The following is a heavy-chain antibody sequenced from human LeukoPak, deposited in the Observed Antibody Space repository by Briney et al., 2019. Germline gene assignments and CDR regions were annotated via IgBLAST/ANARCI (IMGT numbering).Heavy chain of an antibody. V-gene: IGHV3-21*01. J-gene: IGHJ4*02. Sequence: GGSLRLSCGASVFTFRSYSMNWVRQAPGKGLEWVSSIGSGSTYIYYADSVKGRFTISRDNAKNSLYLQMNSLRAEDTAVYFCARDPVGYYFGYWGQGTLVTVSS. CDR2: IGSGSTYI. CDR1: VFTFRSYS. CDR3: ARDPVGYYFGY. D-gene: IGHD3-10*01.